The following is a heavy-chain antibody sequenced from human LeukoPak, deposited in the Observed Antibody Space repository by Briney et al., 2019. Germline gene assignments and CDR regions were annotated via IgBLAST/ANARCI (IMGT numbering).Heavy chain of an antibody. V-gene: IGHV5-51*01. D-gene: IGHD3-9*01. Sequence: GESLKISCKGSGYTFSSYWIAWVRQMPGKGLECMGIIYPGDSEIRYSPSFQGQVTISVDKSISTAYLQWSSLKASDTAIYYCARGAGGYFDWTKGVAYAYWGQGTLVTVSS. CDR3: ARGAGGYFDWTKGVAYAY. CDR1: GYTFSSYW. CDR2: IYPGDSEI. J-gene: IGHJ4*02.